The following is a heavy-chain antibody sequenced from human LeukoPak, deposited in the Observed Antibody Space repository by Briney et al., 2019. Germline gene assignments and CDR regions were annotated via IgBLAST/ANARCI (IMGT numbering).Heavy chain of an antibody. Sequence: PSETLSLTCGDYGGSFSGYYWTWIRQSPGMGLEWIGEIIHSGSTNYNPSLTSRVTISVDTSKNQFSLELSAVTAADTAVYYCARGILVTVYAAFDNWGQGTLVTVSS. V-gene: IGHV4-34*01. CDR3: ARGILVTVYAAFDN. D-gene: IGHD5/OR15-5a*01. CDR2: IIHSGST. CDR1: GGSFSGYY. J-gene: IGHJ4*02.